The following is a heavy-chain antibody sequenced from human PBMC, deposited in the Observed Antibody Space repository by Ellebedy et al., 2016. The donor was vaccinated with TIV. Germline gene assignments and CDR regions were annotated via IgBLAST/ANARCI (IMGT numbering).Heavy chain of an antibody. Sequence: MPGGSLRLSCTVSGGSVRSGSYHWSWIRPSPGKGLEWIGYVNQRRTTKYNSSLRSRVTISIDTSKNQFSLTVTSVTAADTAVYFCARMRGVAGPRWFDPWGPGTQVIVSS. D-gene: IGHD6-19*01. CDR3: ARMRGVAGPRWFDP. CDR1: GGSVRSGSYH. CDR2: VNQRRTT. J-gene: IGHJ5*02. V-gene: IGHV4-61*01.